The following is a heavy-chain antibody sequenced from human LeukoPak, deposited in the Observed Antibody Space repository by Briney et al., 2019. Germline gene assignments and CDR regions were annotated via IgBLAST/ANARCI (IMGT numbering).Heavy chain of an antibody. CDR3: ARHLGYCSGGSCSQDGMDV. J-gene: IGHJ6*02. CDR1: GFTFSSYW. V-gene: IGHV3-7*01. CDR2: IKQDGSEK. Sequence: GGSLRLSRAASGFTFSSYWMSWVRQAPGKGLEWVANIKQDGSEKYYVDSVKGRFTISRDNAKNSLYLQMNSLRAEDTAVYYCARHLGYCSGGSCSQDGMDVWGQGTTVTVSS. D-gene: IGHD2-15*01.